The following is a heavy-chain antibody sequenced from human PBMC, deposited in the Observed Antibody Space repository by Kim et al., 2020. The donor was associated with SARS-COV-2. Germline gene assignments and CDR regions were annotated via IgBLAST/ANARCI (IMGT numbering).Heavy chain of an antibody. J-gene: IGHJ3*02. CDR2: INPSGGST. D-gene: IGHD2-21*02. CDR1: GYTFTSYY. Sequence: ASVKVSCKASGYTFTSYYMHWVRQAPGQGLEWMGIINPSGGSTSYAQKFQGRVTMTRDTSTSTVYMELSSLRSEDTAVYYCARDYMNIVVVTERDAFDIWGQGTMVTVSS. V-gene: IGHV1-46*01. CDR3: ARDYMNIVVVTERDAFDI.